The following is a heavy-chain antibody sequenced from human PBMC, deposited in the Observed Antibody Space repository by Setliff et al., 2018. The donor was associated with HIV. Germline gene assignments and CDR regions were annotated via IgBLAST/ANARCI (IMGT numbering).Heavy chain of an antibody. J-gene: IGHJ5*02. CDR1: GGSISSYY. V-gene: IGHV4-59*01. D-gene: IGHD3-22*01. CDR3: AREDYYDSSGKGWFDP. CDR2: IYYSGST. Sequence: SETLSLTCTVSGGSISSYYWCWIRQSPGKGLEWLGYIYYSGSTNYNPSLKSRVTISVDTSKNQFSLKLSSVTAADTAVYYCAREDYYDSSGKGWFDPWGQGTLVTVSS.